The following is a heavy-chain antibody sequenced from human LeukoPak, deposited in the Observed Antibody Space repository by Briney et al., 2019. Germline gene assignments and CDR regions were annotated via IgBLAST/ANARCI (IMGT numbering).Heavy chain of an antibody. Sequence: PSETLSLTCTVSGGSISSYHWSWIRQPAGKGLEWVGRIYTSGNTNYNPSLKSRVTMSVDASKNQFSLKLSSVTAADTAVYYCARGSSGWFDPWGQGTLVTVSS. J-gene: IGHJ5*02. V-gene: IGHV4-4*07. D-gene: IGHD6-19*01. CDR1: GGSISSYH. CDR2: IYTSGNT. CDR3: ARGSSGWFDP.